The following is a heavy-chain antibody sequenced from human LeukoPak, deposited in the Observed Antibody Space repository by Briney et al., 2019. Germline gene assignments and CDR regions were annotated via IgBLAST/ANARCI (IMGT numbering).Heavy chain of an antibody. J-gene: IGHJ6*02. D-gene: IGHD5-18*01. CDR3: TRGPIQLWIHNAMDV. CDR2: IRGKAYGGTT. V-gene: IGHV3-49*04. CDR1: GFTFGDHA. Sequence: GGSLRLSCITSGFTFGDHAMSWVRQAPGKGLEWVGFIRGKAYGGTTEYASSGKDKFIISRDDSRSIAYLKMNSLRTEDTALYYCTRGPIQLWIHNAMDVWGQGTMVTVSS.